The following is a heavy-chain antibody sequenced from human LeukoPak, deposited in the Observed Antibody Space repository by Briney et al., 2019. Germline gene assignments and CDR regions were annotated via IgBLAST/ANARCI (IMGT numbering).Heavy chain of an antibody. CDR1: GGSISRSSYY. V-gene: IGHV4-39*07. Sequence: PSETLSLTCSVSGGSISRSSYYWGWTRQPPGKGLEWIGSIYYSGSTYYNPSLKSRVTISVDTSRNQFSLKLSSVTAADTAVYYCARGGQGVVVPAAIRGDNWFDPWGQGTLVTVSS. D-gene: IGHD2-2*02. CDR3: ARGGQGVVVPAAIRGDNWFDP. J-gene: IGHJ5*02. CDR2: IYYSGST.